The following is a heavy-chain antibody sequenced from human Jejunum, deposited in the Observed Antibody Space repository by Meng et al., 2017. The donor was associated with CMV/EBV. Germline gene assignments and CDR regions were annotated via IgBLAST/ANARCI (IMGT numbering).Heavy chain of an antibody. CDR1: GFIFSLYT. CDR3: AKRRIAAAGDFQD. J-gene: IGHJ1*01. V-gene: IGHV3-30-3*01. Sequence: SGFIFSLYTMHWVRQAPGKGLEWVAVISYDGGNTYYADSVKDRFTISRDNSENTLYLQMNSLRAEDTAVYYCAKRRIAAAGDFQDWGQGTLVTVSS. D-gene: IGHD6-13*01. CDR2: ISYDGGNT.